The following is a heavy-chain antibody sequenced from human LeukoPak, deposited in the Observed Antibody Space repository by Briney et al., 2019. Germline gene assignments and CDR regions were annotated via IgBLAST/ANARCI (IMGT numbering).Heavy chain of an antibody. D-gene: IGHD2-2*01. CDR3: AKDRYCTSSSCPIDY. CDR2: INWKSDKI. J-gene: IGHJ4*02. Sequence: GGSLRLSCAASGNYWMNWVRLAPGKALDWVSCINWKSDKIGYADSVKGRFTISRDNSKNSLYLQMNSLRVEDTALYYCAKDRYCTSSSCPIDYWGQGTMVTVSS. V-gene: IGHV3-9*01. CDR1: GNYW.